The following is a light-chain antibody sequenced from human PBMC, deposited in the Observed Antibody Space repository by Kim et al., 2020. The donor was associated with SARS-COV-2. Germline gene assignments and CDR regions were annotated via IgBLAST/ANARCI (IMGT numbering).Light chain of an antibody. J-gene: IGLJ2*01. Sequence: QLVLTQPPSASGTPGQRVTISCSGSSSNVGTNYLNWYRQLPGTAPKLLISTNNQRPSGVPDRFSGSKSGTSASLAISGLRSEDEADYYCAAWDDSLSVRVFGGGTQLTVL. V-gene: IGLV1-47*01. CDR3: AAWDDSLSVRV. CDR1: SSNVGTNY. CDR2: TNN.